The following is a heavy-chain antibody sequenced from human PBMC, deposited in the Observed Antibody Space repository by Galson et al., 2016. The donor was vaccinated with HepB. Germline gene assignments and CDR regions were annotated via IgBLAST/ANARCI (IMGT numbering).Heavy chain of an antibody. J-gene: IGHJ6*02. V-gene: IGHV1-69*10. D-gene: IGHD2-15*01. CDR1: GGTFITYA. Sequence: SVKVSCKASGGTFITYAVSWVRQAPGQGLQWMGGIVPMFDIVKYAENFQGRVTLTADKSTSTAYMELSSLRSQDPAVYYCATKPRYCSGENCYYYGMDVWGQGTTVTVSS. CDR3: ATKPRYCSGENCYYYGMDV. CDR2: IVPMFDIV.